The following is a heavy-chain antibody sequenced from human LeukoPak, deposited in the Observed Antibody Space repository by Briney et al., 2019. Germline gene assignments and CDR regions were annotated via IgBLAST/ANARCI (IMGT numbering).Heavy chain of an antibody. CDR2: IKQDGSEK. Sequence: GGSLRLSCAASGFTFSSYWMSWVGQAPGKGLEGVANIKQDGSEKYYVDSVKGRFTISRDNAKNSLYLQMNSLRAEDTAVYYCAREALVGAHADYWGQGTLVTVSS. J-gene: IGHJ4*02. CDR1: GFTFSSYW. V-gene: IGHV3-7*05. CDR3: AREALVGAHADY. D-gene: IGHD1-26*01.